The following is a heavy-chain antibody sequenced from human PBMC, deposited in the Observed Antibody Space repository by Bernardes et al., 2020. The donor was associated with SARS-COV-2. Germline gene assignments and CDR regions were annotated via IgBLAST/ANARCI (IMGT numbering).Heavy chain of an antibody. Sequence: GYLSRSCAASGFTFSRNYMSWVRPAPGKGLEWVSVIYSGGSTYYADSVKGRFTISRDNSKNTLYLQMNSLRAEDTAVYYCARGASGYYYSFDPWGQGTLVTVSS. CDR3: ARGASGYYYSFDP. D-gene: IGHD3-22*01. V-gene: IGHV3-66*01. CDR2: IYSGGST. CDR1: GFTFSRNY. J-gene: IGHJ5*02.